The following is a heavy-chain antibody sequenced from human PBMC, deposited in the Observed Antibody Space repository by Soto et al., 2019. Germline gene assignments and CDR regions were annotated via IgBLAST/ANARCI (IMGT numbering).Heavy chain of an antibody. V-gene: IGHV3-23*01. CDR2: VSDSGTTT. CDR3: AKTWSGAHFDY. J-gene: IGHJ4*02. Sequence: EVQLLESGGGLIQPGGSLRLSCAASGFTFSNYAMSWVRQAPGKGPAWVSGVSDSGTTTYYADSVKGRFTISRDNSKNTLYLQMNSLRPDDTALYYCAKTWSGAHFDYWGQGTLVTVSS. CDR1: GFTFSNYA. D-gene: IGHD3-3*01.